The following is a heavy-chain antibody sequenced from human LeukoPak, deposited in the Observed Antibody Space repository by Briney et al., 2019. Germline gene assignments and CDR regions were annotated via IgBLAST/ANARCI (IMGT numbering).Heavy chain of an antibody. CDR1: GFTFSSYW. D-gene: IGHD3-3*01. CDR3: ARDSARYYDFWSGYYGGY. CDR2: IKKDGSDK. J-gene: IGHJ4*02. Sequence: GGSLRLSCAASGFTFSSYWMNWVRQAPGKGLEWVANIKKDGSDKNYLGSVKGRFTISRDNAKNSLYVQMNSLRAEDTAVYYCARDSARYYDFWSGYYGGYWGQGTLVTVSS. V-gene: IGHV3-7*01.